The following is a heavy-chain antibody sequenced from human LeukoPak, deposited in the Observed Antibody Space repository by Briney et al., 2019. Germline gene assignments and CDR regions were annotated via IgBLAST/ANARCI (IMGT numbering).Heavy chain of an antibody. CDR2: IIPIFGTA. J-gene: IGHJ6*02. CDR3: ARPQGQQLVRPHYYGMDV. CDR1: GGTFSSYA. V-gene: IGHV1-69*13. Sequence: GASVKVSCKASGGTFSSYAISWVRPAPGQGLEWMGGIIPIFGTANYAQKFQGRVTITADESTSTAYMELSSLRSEDTAVYYCARPQGQQLVRPHYYGMDVWGQGTTVTVSS. D-gene: IGHD6-13*01.